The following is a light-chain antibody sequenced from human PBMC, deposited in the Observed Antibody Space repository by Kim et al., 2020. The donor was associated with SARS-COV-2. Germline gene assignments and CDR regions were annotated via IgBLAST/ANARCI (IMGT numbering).Light chain of an antibody. CDR2: GAS. J-gene: IGKJ2*01. CDR1: QSVSSSY. CDR3: QQYGSSPRT. V-gene: IGKV3-20*01. Sequence: EIVLTQSPGTLSLSPGKRATLSCRASQSVSSSYLAWYQQKPGQAPRLLIYGASSRATGIPDRFSGSGSGTDFTLTSSRLEPEDFAVYYCQQYGSSPRTFGQGTKLEI.